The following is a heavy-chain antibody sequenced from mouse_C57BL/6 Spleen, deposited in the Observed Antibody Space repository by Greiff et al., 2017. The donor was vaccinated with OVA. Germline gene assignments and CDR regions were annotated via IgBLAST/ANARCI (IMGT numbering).Heavy chain of an antibody. CDR2: ISDGGSYT. D-gene: IGHD1-1*01. Sequence: EVKLVESGGGLVKPGGSLKLSCAASGFTFSSYAMSWVRQTPEKRLEWVATISDGGSYTYYPDNVKGRFTISRDNAKNNLYLQMSHLKSEDTAMYYCAREAYGSSYYFDYWGQGTTLTVSS. V-gene: IGHV5-4*01. CDR1: GFTFSSYA. J-gene: IGHJ2*01. CDR3: AREAYGSSYYFDY.